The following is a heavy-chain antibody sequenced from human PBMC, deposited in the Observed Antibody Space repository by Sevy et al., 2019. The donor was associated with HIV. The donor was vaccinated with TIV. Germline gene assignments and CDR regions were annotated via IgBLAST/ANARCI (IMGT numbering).Heavy chain of an antibody. D-gene: IGHD2-15*01. CDR1: GFTPSTYG. CDR3: VRAIQLAASY. CDR2: INPDGSKI. J-gene: IGHJ4*02. Sequence: GGSLRLSCAASGFTPSTYGMHWVRQAPGKGLEWVANINPDGSKIYYADSVKGRFTISRDSAKNSVFLQMTSLRAEDTAVYYCVRAIQLAASYWGQGMLVTVSS. V-gene: IGHV3-7*01.